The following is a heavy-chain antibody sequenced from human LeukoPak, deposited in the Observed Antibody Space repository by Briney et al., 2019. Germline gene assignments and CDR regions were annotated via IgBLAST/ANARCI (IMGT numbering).Heavy chain of an antibody. D-gene: IGHD2-2*01. CDR1: GFTFSTYT. J-gene: IGHJ3*02. Sequence: GGSLRLSCAASGFTFSTYTMNWVRQAPGKGLERVSSISSSSRYIYFADSVRGRFTISRDNAKNSLYLQMNSLRAEDTAVYYCARGALFPMGGVVVAASMPSAFDIWGQGTVVTVSS. CDR3: ARGALFPMGGVVVAASMPSAFDI. V-gene: IGHV3-21*01. CDR2: ISSSSRYI.